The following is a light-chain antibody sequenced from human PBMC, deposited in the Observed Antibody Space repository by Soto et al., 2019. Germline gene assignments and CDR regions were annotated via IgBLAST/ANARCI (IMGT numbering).Light chain of an antibody. CDR3: MQAIQFPLFA. CDR1: QSRLHSDGKTY. J-gene: IGKJ3*01. V-gene: IGKV2D-29*01. Sequence: EIMLTQTPLSLSVTPGQPASISCKSSQSRLHSDGKTYLYWYLQRPGQPPHLLMYEVSNRFSGVSDRFSGSGSGTDFTLKISRVEAEDVGVYYCMQAIQFPLFAFGPGTKGDIK. CDR2: EVS.